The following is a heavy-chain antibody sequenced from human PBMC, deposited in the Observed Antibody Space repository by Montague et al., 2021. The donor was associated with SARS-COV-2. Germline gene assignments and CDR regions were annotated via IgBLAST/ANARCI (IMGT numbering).Heavy chain of an antibody. CDR3: VRDHPYGGPWGAYDI. J-gene: IGHJ4*02. V-gene: IGHV4-59*01. CDR1: GGSITGYY. CDR2: IYDGGAV. Sequence: SETLSLTCTVSGGSITGYYWSWLRRSPGKGLEWIAYIYDGGAVNYNPSLGSRVTISTDTSKNQLSLKVNSVTAADTAVYYCVRDHPYGGPWGAYDIWGQGTLVTVSS. D-gene: IGHD4-23*01.